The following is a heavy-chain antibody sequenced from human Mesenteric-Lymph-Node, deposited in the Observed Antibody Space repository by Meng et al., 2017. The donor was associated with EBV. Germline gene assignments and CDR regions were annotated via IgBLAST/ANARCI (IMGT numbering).Heavy chain of an antibody. J-gene: IGHJ4*02. CDR3: AKDLSWNPADY. CDR1: GFTFSNYC. CDR2: INTDGSIT. Sequence: EVQLVESGGGLGQHEGSLRRSCAASGFTFSNYCMHWVRQAPGKGLVWVSRINTDGSITNYADSVKGRFTISRDNAKNTLYLQMNSLRAEDTAVYYCAKDLSWNPADYWGQGTLGTVSS. V-gene: IGHV3-74*01. D-gene: IGHD1-1*01.